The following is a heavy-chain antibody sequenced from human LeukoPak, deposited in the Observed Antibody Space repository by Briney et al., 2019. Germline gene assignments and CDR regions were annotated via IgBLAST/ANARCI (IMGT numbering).Heavy chain of an antibody. Sequence: ASVKVSCKASGYTFTSNAISWVRQAPGQGLEWMGWINPNSGGTNYAQKFQGRVTMTRDTSISTAYMELSRLRSDDTAVYYCARVLYSGSSELDYWGQGTLVTVSS. J-gene: IGHJ4*02. D-gene: IGHD1-26*01. V-gene: IGHV1-2*02. CDR3: ARVLYSGSSELDY. CDR1: GYTFTSNA. CDR2: INPNSGGT.